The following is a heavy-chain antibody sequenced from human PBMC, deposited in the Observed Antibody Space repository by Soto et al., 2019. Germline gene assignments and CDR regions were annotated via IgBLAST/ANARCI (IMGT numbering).Heavy chain of an antibody. D-gene: IGHD3-9*01. Sequence: GGSLRLSCAASEFSFSSYAMHWIRQAPGKGPEWVAVISFDGNIIRYADSVKGRFIISRDNSKNTLYLQMHSLSGEDTAVYYCARTFDTITYYFDYWGQGTLVTVSS. V-gene: IGHV3-30-3*01. CDR3: ARTFDTITYYFDY. J-gene: IGHJ4*02. CDR2: ISFDGNII. CDR1: EFSFSSYA.